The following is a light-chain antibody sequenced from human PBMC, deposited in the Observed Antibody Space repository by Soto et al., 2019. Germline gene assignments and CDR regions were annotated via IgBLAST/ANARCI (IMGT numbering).Light chain of an antibody. CDR2: AAS. J-gene: IGKJ4*01. CDR1: QGINDF. CDR3: QQYHSYPVT. V-gene: IGKV1-16*02. Sequence: DIQMTQSPSSLSASVGDTVTITCWASQGINDFLAWFQQKPGKPPKPLISAASSLQSGVPSKFSGSGSDRDFTLTISSLQPEDSATYYCQQYHSYPVTFGGGTKVEIK.